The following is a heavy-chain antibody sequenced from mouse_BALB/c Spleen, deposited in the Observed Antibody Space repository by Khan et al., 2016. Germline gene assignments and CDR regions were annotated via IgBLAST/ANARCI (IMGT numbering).Heavy chain of an antibody. V-gene: IGHV6-6*02. CDR1: GFTFSNYW. Sequence: EVKLEESGGGLVQPGGSMKLSCVASGFTFSNYWMNWVRQYPEKGLEWVAEIRLKTDDYGTHYAESVKGRFTISRDASKSTVYLQMNNLRAEDAGIYYCWILLWGQGTTLTVSS. J-gene: IGHJ2*01. CDR2: IRLKTDDYGT. CDR3: WILL.